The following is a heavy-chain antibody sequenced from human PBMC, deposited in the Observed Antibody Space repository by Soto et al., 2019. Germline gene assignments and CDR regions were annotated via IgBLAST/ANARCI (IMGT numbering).Heavy chain of an antibody. Sequence: QVQLQESGPGLVRPSETLSLTCSVSGDSMSLYYWAWIRQRPGTGLEWVGYIYYSGSTHYNPSLKSRATISLDTSKKQFFLRLNSVTAADTAMYYCARVGAASRNYYYYGVDVRGQGTTVTVSS. CDR2: IYYSGST. CDR1: GDSMSLYY. CDR3: ARVGAASRNYYYYGVDV. V-gene: IGHV4-59*01. J-gene: IGHJ6*02. D-gene: IGHD1-26*01.